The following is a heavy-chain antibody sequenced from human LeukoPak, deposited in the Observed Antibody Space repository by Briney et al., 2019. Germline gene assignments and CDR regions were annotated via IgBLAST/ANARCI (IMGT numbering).Heavy chain of an antibody. CDR3: ARQQRGAFDY. V-gene: IGHV6-1*01. J-gene: IGHJ4*02. Sequence: PSQTLSLTCAISGDSVSSNTPAWNWIRQSPSRGLEWLGRTYYRSKWYNDYAVSVRSRITINPDTVKNQFSLQLNSVTPEDTAVYYCARQQRGAFDYWGQGTLVTVSS. CDR1: GDSVSSNTPA. CDR2: TYYRSKWYN. D-gene: IGHD6-13*01.